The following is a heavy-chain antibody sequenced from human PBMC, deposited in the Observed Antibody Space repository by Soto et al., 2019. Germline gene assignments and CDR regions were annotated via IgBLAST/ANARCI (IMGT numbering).Heavy chain of an antibody. D-gene: IGHD3-10*01. CDR2: IIPIFGTA. J-gene: IGHJ4*02. CDR3: ARVAGRITMVRGVFDY. V-gene: IGHV1-69*01. CDR1: GGTFSSYA. Sequence: QVQLVQSGAEVKKPGSSVKVSCKASGGTFSSYAISWVRQAPGQGLEWMGGIIPIFGTANHAQKFQGRVTITADESTSTAYMELSSLRSEDTAVYYCARVAGRITMVRGVFDYWGQGTLVTVSS.